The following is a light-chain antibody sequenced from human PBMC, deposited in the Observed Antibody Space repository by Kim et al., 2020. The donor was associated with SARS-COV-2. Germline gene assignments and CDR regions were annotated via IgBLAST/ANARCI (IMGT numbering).Light chain of an antibody. Sequence: ALGKTVSITCQGDSLRSDYGSWYQQKPGQAPVLVIFGKNNRPSGIPDRFSVSSSGNAASLTITGAQAEDEADYYCNSRDSSGNHVVFGGGTQLTVL. CDR1: SLRSDY. V-gene: IGLV3-19*01. CDR2: GKN. J-gene: IGLJ2*01. CDR3: NSRDSSGNHVV.